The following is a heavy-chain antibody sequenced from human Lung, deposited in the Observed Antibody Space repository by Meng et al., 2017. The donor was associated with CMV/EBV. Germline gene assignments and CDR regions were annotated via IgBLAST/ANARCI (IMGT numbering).Heavy chain of an antibody. J-gene: IGHJ3*02. CDR1: GYTFTSYG. CDR2: ISAYNGNT. CDR3: ARDLLGYCSSTSCSDAFDI. Sequence: PSVKVSXKASGYTFTSYGISWVRQAPGQGLEWMGWISAYNGNTNYAQKLQGRVTMTTDTSTSTAYMELRSLRSDDTAVYYCARDLLGYCSSTSCSDAFDIWXQGTXVTVSS. D-gene: IGHD2-2*01. V-gene: IGHV1-18*01.